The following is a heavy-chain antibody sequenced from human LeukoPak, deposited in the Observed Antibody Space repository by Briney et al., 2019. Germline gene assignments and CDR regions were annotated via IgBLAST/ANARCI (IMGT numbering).Heavy chain of an antibody. J-gene: IGHJ5*02. CDR2: IYYSGTT. Sequence: SSETLSLTCTVSGASISSSPSFWGWIRQPPGKGLEWIGSIYYSGTTYYNPSLKSRVTISVDTSKNQFSLKLTSVTAADTAVYYCARRPRAGWFDPWGQGTLVTVSS. CDR3: ARRPRAGWFDP. V-gene: IGHV4-39*01. CDR1: GASISSSPSF.